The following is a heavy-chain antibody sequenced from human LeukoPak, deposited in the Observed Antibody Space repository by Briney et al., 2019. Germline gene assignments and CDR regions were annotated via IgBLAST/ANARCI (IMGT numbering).Heavy chain of an antibody. CDR1: GFTFSSYS. CDR3: ARDLQYQLPGMDV. J-gene: IGHJ6*04. Sequence: GGSLRLSCAASGFTFSSYSMNWVRQAPGKGLEWVSSISSSSYIYYADSVKGRFTISRDNAKNSLYLQMNSLRAEDTAVYYCARDLQYQLPGMDVWGKGTTVTVSS. D-gene: IGHD2-2*01. V-gene: IGHV3-21*01. CDR2: ISSSSYI.